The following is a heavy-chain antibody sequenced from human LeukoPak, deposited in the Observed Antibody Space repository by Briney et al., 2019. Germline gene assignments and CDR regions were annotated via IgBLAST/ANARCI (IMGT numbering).Heavy chain of an antibody. Sequence: SVKVSCKASGGTFSSYAISWVRQAPGQGLEWMGGIIPIFGTANYAQKFQGRVTITADKSTSTAYMERSSLRSEDTAVYYCARGKLWFGKNYYYYYYMDVWGKGTTVTVSS. CDR1: GGTFSSYA. J-gene: IGHJ6*03. CDR3: ARGKLWFGKNYYYYYYMDV. D-gene: IGHD3-10*01. CDR2: IIPIFGTA. V-gene: IGHV1-69*06.